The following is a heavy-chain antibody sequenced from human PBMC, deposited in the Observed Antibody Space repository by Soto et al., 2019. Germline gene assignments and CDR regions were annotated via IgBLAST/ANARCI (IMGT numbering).Heavy chain of an antibody. Sequence: TETLSLTCTVSGGSISSYYWSWIRQPPGKGLEWIGYIYYSGSTNYNPSLKSRVTISVDTSKNQFSLKLSSVTAADTAVYYCARSVYGDSPDYWGQGTLVTVSS. CDR2: IYYSGST. D-gene: IGHD4-17*01. CDR1: GGSISSYY. V-gene: IGHV4-59*01. J-gene: IGHJ4*02. CDR3: ARSVYGDSPDY.